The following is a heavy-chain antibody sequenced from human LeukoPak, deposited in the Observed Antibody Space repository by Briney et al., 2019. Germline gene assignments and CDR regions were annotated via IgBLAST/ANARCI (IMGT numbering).Heavy chain of an antibody. CDR1: GYTFTSYG. J-gene: IGHJ4*02. Sequence: ASVKASCKASGYTFTSYGISWVRQAPGQGLEWMGWISAYNGNTNYAQKFQGRVTITADKSTSTAYMELSSLRSEDTAVYYCARVPTLDREMATTYDYYFDYWGQGTLVTVSS. D-gene: IGHD5-24*01. CDR3: ARVPTLDREMATTYDYYFDY. V-gene: IGHV1-18*01. CDR2: ISAYNGNT.